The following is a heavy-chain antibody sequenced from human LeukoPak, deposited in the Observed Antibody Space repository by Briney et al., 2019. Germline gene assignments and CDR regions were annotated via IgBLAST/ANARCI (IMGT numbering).Heavy chain of an antibody. Sequence: GGSLRLSCAASGFTFSSYSMNWVRQAPGKGLEWVSSISSSSSYIYYADSVKGRFTISRDNAKNSLYLQMNSLRAEDTAVYYCARNDDRYSGGPFDNWGQGTLVTVSS. V-gene: IGHV3-21*01. D-gene: IGHD1-26*01. CDR3: ARNDDRYSGGPFDN. J-gene: IGHJ4*02. CDR2: ISSSSSYI. CDR1: GFTFSSYS.